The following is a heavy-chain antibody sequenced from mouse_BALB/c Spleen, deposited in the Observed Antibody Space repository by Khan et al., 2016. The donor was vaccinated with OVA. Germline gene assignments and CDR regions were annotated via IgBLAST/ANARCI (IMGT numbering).Heavy chain of an antibody. D-gene: IGHD2-1*01. J-gene: IGHJ3*01. CDR1: GYTFTSYY. V-gene: IGHV1S81*02. CDR3: TRSGYGTFAY. Sequence: QVHVKQSGAELVKPGASVKLSCKASGYTFTSYYMYWVKQRPGQGLEWIGEINPSDGDTNFNEKFKSKATLTVDKSSNTAYMQLSSLTSEDSAVYYCTRSGYGTFAYWGQGTLVTVSA. CDR2: INPSDGDT.